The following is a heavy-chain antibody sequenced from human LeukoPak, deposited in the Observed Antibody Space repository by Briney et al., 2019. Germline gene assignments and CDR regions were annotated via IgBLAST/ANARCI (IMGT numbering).Heavy chain of an antibody. J-gene: IGHJ5*02. CDR3: ARDLGGYYGT. D-gene: IGHD3-22*01. CDR1: GFIFSNYA. CDR2: ISDNGDNT. V-gene: IGHV3-23*01. Sequence: GGSLRLSCAASGFIFSNYAMTWVRQAPGKGLEWVSGISDNGDNTRHAGSVKGRFTISRDNSKNTLYLQMNGLSAEDTAVYYCARDLGGYYGTWGQGTLVTVSS.